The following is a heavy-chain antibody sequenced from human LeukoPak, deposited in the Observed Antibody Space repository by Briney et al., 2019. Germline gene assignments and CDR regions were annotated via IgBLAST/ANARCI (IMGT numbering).Heavy chain of an antibody. D-gene: IGHD6-19*01. CDR3: ARGRSSGWGGKYYFDY. Sequence: SETLSLTCAVYGGSFSGYYWSWIRQPPGKGLEWIGYIYYSGSTNYNPSLKSRVTISVDTSKNQFSLKLSSVTAADTAVYYCARGRSSGWGGKYYFDYWGQGTLVTVSS. V-gene: IGHV4-59*12. CDR2: IYYSGST. J-gene: IGHJ4*02. CDR1: GGSFSGYY.